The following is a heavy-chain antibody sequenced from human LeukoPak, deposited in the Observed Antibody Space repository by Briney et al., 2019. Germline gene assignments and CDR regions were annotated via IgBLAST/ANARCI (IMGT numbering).Heavy chain of an antibody. CDR1: GYTFTSYD. CDR3: ATGHYGSGSSDY. D-gene: IGHD3-10*01. V-gene: IGHV1-8*01. CDR2: MNPNSGNT. J-gene: IGHJ4*02. Sequence: ASVKVSCKASGYTFTSYDINWVRQATGQGLEWMGWMNPNSGNTGYAQKFQGRVTMTRNTSISTAYMELSSLRSEDTAVYYCATGHYGSGSSDYWGQGTLVTVSS.